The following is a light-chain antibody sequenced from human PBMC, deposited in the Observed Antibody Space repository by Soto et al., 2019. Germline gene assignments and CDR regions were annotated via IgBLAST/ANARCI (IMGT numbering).Light chain of an antibody. V-gene: IGKV1-39*01. CDR3: QQLSIRLRA. J-gene: IGKJ4*01. CDR2: RVF. CDR1: QSINTY. Sequence: DIQLTQSPTSFSESVGTRLTTTYRVSQSINTYLNCYRHKPGEVPNLLIYRVFNLQSGLPSRFSGSGSGTEFTLTISSLQPEDFATYYCQQLSIRLRAFGGGSIVDIK.